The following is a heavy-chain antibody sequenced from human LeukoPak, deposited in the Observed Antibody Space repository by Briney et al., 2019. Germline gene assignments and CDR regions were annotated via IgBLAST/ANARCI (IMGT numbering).Heavy chain of an antibody. J-gene: IGHJ4*02. D-gene: IGHD2-15*01. CDR3: ARLMLGYCSGGTCYDPFDS. Sequence: GRSLRLSCAASGFTFSSYSMNWVRQTPGKGLEWVANIKHDGSETYFVDSVKGRFTISRDNAKNSLYLQMNSLRADDTGVYFCARLMLGYCSGGTCYDPFDSWGQGTLVTVSS. CDR1: GFTFSSYS. V-gene: IGHV3-7*01. CDR2: IKHDGSET.